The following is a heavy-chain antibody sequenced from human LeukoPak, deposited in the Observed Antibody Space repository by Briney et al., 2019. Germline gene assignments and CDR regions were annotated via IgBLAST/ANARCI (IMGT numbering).Heavy chain of an antibody. V-gene: IGHV3-21*01. CDR3: ARDLAVAGTGY. CDR1: GFTFSSYS. CDR2: ISGSSSYI. J-gene: IGHJ4*02. D-gene: IGHD6-19*01. Sequence: PGRSLRLSFAASGFTFSSYSMNWVRQAPGKWLEWVSSISGSSSYIYYADSVKGRFTISRDNAKNSLYLQMNSPRAEDRAVYYCARDLAVAGTGYWGQGTLVTVSS.